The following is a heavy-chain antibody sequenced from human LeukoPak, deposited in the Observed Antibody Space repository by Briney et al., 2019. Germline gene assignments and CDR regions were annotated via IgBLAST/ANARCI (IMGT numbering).Heavy chain of an antibody. CDR3: ARRATNDRGRFDY. D-gene: IGHD5-12*01. V-gene: IGHV4-4*09. CDR1: AGSTGSIY. Sequence: SESLSPTWTVAAGSTGSIYWSWIRPPPGEGRGWIGYIYTRGSTNYNPSLKSRVTISVHTSKRQFSLKLSSVTAAHTAVYYCARRATNDRGRFDYCGQGTLVTVPS. CDR2: IYTRGST. J-gene: IGHJ4*02.